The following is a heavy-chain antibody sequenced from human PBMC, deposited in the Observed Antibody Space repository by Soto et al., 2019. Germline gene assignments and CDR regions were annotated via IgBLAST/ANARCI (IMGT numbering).Heavy chain of an antibody. CDR3: ARDASQTFSSSYHNDY. CDR2: INPNSGGT. J-gene: IGHJ4*02. Sequence: QVLLVQSGAEVKTPGASVKVSCKASGYTFTGYYMHWVRQAPGQGLEWMGWINPNSGGTNYAQKFQDRVTMTRDTSISTAHMELSRLRSDDTAVYYCARDASQTFSSSYHNDYWGQGTLVTVSS. V-gene: IGHV1-2*02. CDR1: GYTFTGYY. D-gene: IGHD1-26*01.